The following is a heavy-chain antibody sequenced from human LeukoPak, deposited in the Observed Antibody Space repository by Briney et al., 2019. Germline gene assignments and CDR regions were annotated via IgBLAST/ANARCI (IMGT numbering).Heavy chain of an antibody. CDR3: ARVLRYFDWLYLG. CDR1: GYIFTNYY. J-gene: IGHJ4*02. V-gene: IGHV1-46*01. Sequence: ASVKVSCKASGYIFTNYYLYWVRQAPGQGLEWMGVINPVGGVTTYAQRFQGRVTMTRNTSTSTAYMELSSLRSEDTAVYYCARVLRYFDWLYLGWGQGTLVTVSS. D-gene: IGHD3-9*01. CDR2: INPVGGVT.